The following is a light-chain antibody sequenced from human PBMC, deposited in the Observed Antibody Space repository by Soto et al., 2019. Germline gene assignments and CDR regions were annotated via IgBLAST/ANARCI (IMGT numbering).Light chain of an antibody. V-gene: IGKV3-15*01. J-gene: IGKJ2*01. Sequence: EIVMTQSPVTLSVSPGERATLSCRASQSVGSNLAWYQQRPGQAHRLLIYGASTRATGIPARFSGSRSGTEFTLTISSLQSEDFAVYYCQHHDNWPYTFGQGTKVDIK. CDR3: QHHDNWPYT. CDR2: GAS. CDR1: QSVGSN.